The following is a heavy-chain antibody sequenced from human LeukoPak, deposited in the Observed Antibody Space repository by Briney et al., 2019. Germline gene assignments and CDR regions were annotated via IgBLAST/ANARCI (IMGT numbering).Heavy chain of an antibody. D-gene: IGHD5-24*01. CDR3: AKGDGYNSPFDY. J-gene: IGHJ4*02. CDR1: GITFSSFA. CDR2: ISDSGGST. V-gene: IGHV3-23*01. Sequence: PGRSLRLSCAASGITFSSFAMHWVRQAPGKGLEWVSTISDSGGSTFYADSVKGRFSISRDNSKNTLFLQMNSLRGEDTAVYYCAKGDGYNSPFDYWGQGTLVSVSS.